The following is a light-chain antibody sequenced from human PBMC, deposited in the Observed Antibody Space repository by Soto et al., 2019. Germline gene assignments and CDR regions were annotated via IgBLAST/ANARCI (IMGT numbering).Light chain of an antibody. CDR2: GAS. J-gene: IGKJ1*01. CDR1: QSVSSN. CDR3: QQYNNWHPWT. V-gene: IGKV3-15*01. Sequence: EIVMTQSPATLSVSPGERATLSCRASQSVSSNLAWYQQKPGQATRLLIYGASTRATGIPARFSGSGSGTEFTLTISRLQSEDFAVYYCQQYNNWHPWTFGQGTKVEIK.